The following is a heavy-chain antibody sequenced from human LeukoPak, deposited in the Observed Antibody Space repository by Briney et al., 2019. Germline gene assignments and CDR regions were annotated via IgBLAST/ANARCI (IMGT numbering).Heavy chain of an antibody. CDR3: ARAGYSYGNNWFDP. V-gene: IGHV4-4*07. Sequence: SETLSLTCAVFGGSFSGYYWSWIRQPAGKGLEWIGRIYSSGSTIYNSSLKSRVTMSVDTSKNQFSLKLNSVTAADTAVYYCARAGYSYGNNWFDPWGQGTLVTVSS. D-gene: IGHD5-18*01. J-gene: IGHJ5*02. CDR2: IYSSGST. CDR1: GGSFSGYY.